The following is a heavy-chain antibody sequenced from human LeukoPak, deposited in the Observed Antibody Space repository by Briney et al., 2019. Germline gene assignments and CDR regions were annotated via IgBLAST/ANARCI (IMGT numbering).Heavy chain of an antibody. CDR1: GGSISSTGYF. D-gene: IGHD1-7*01. Sequence: PSETLSLTCTVSGGSISSTGYFWGWVRQPPGKGLEWIGSIYYSGSTNYNPSLKSPVTMSVDTPKNQFSLKLTSVTAADTAVYYCATGRNYLFRMDPFDIWGQGTMVTVSS. J-gene: IGHJ3*02. CDR2: IYYSGST. V-gene: IGHV4-39*01. CDR3: ATGRNYLFRMDPFDI.